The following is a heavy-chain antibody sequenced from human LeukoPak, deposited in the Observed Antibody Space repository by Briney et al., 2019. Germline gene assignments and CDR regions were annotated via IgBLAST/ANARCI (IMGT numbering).Heavy chain of an antibody. D-gene: IGHD6-13*01. CDR3: ARDPAATAGVAAAGSYYFDY. CDR2: IIPVLDIA. Sequence: GSSVKVSCKASGGTFSSYAISWVRQAPAQGLEWMGRIIPVLDIANYAQKFQGRVTITADKSTSTAYMELSSLRSEDTAVYYCARDPAATAGVAAAGSYYFDYWGQGTLVTVSS. J-gene: IGHJ4*02. V-gene: IGHV1-69*04. CDR1: GGTFSSYA.